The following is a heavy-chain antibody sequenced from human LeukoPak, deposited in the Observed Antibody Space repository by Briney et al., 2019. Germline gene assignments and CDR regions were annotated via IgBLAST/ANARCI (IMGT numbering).Heavy chain of an antibody. V-gene: IGHV4-34*01. CDR3: ARAWIQLWSPSHFDY. CDR2: INHSGST. CDR1: GGSFSGYY. D-gene: IGHD5-18*01. J-gene: IGHJ4*02. Sequence: SETLSLTCNIYGGSFSGYYWSWIRQPPGKGLEWIGEINHSGSTNYNPSLKSRVTISVDTSKNQFSLNLSSVTAADTAVYYCARAWIQLWSPSHFDYWGQGSLATVSS.